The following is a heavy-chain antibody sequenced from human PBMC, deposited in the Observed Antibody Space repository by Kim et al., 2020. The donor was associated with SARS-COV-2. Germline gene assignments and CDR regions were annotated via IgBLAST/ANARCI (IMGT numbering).Heavy chain of an antibody. CDR1: GFTFSSYS. Sequence: GGSLRLSCAASGFTFSSYSMNWVRQAPGKGLEWVSSISSSSSYIYYADSVKGRFTISRDNAKNSLYLQMNSLRAEDTAVYYCARGVAAAGIYYYYYGMDVWGQGTTVTVSS. J-gene: IGHJ6*02. CDR3: ARGVAAAGIYYYYYGMDV. D-gene: IGHD6-13*01. V-gene: IGHV3-21*01. CDR2: ISSSSSYI.